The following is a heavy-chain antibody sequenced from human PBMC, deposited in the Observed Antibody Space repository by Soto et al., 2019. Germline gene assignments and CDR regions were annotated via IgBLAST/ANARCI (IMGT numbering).Heavy chain of an antibody. CDR2: IYYSGST. D-gene: IGHD4-17*01. CDR3: AREWPDYGYYDH. Sequence: QVQLQESGPGLVKPSQTLSLTCTVSGGSIRSGGYYWSWIRQHPGTGLEWIGSIYYSGSTYYNPSLKSRVNISVDPSKNQFSLKLSSVTDADTGGYYCAREWPDYGYYDHWGQGTLVTVSS. J-gene: IGHJ5*02. CDR1: GGSIRSGGYY. V-gene: IGHV4-31*03.